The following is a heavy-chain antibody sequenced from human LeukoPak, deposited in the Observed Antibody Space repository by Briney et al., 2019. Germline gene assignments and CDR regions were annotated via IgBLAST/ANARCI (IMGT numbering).Heavy chain of an antibody. V-gene: IGHV3-30*04. J-gene: IGHJ4*02. Sequence: GGSLRLSCAASGFTFSSYAMHWVRQAPGKGLEWVAVISYDGSNKYYADSVTGRFTISRDNSKNTLYLQMNSLRAEDTAVYYCARGLYNWNDGYYFDYWGQGTLVTVSS. D-gene: IGHD1-1*01. CDR3: ARGLYNWNDGYYFDY. CDR2: ISYDGSNK. CDR1: GFTFSSYA.